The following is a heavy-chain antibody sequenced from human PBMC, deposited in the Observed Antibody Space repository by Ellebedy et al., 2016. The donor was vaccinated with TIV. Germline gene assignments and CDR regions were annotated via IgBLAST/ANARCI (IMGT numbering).Heavy chain of an antibody. CDR1: GDSVSSNSAA. D-gene: IGHD6-19*01. Sequence: SQTLSLTXXISGDSVSSNSAAWNWIRQSPSRGLEWLGRTYYRSKWYNDYAVSVKSRVTINADTSKNQFSLQLNSVTPEDTAVYYCVSSSGWHYWGQGTLVTVSS. V-gene: IGHV6-1*01. CDR2: TYYRSKWYN. J-gene: IGHJ4*02. CDR3: VSSSGWHY.